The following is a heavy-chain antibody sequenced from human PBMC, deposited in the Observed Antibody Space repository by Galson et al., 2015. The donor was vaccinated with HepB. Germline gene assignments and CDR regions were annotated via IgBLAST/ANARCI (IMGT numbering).Heavy chain of an antibody. D-gene: IGHD2-15*01. CDR3: AKLGAANAFGY. J-gene: IGHJ4*02. V-gene: IGHV3-23*01. CDR1: GFTLSNYD. Sequence: SLRLSCAASGFTLSNYDMTWVRQAPGKGLEYVSTISGIDDTTYYADSVKGRLTISRHNSKNTLYLQMSSLRDDDTAVYYCAKLGAANAFGYWGQGTLVTVSS. CDR2: ISGIDDTT.